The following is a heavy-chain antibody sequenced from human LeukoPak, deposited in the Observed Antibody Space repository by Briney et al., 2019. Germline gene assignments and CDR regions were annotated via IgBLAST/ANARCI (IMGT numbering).Heavy chain of an antibody. CDR1: GFTFSTYG. D-gene: IGHD3-10*01. CDR3: AKPIINGGRYFDL. J-gene: IGHJ2*01. Sequence: GGSLRLSCAASGFTFSTYGMSWVRQAPGKGLEWVSVISDSGRTTYYADSVRGRLTISRDNSKNTLYVQMNSLRAEGTAVYYCAKPIINGGRYFDLWGRGTLVTVSS. V-gene: IGHV3-23*01. CDR2: ISDSGRTT.